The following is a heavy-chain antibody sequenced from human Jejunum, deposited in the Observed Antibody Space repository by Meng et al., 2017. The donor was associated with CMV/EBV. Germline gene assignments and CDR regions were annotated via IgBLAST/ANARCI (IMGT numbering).Heavy chain of an antibody. D-gene: IGHD3-10*01. CDR2: IYYTGAT. Sequence: SGGSISHYYWSWIRQPPGKGLEWIGYIYYTGATDYNPSLKSRVTISVDTSKIQVSLKVRSVTAADTAVYFCARTQLWFGASYYSDYWGQGTLVTVAS. J-gene: IGHJ4*02. V-gene: IGHV4-59*01. CDR3: ARTQLWFGASYYSDY. CDR1: GGSISHYY.